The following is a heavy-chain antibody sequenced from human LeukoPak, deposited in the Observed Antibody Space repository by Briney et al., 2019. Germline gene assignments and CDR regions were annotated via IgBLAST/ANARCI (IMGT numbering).Heavy chain of an antibody. J-gene: IGHJ4*02. Sequence: PGGSLRLSCAASGFTFSTYEMNWVRQAPGKGLEWVSYISSSGSTIYYADSVKGRFTISRDNSKNTLYLQMSSLRAEDTAVYYCVTQGAYGDYGYWGQGTLVTVSS. CDR3: VTQGAYGDYGY. D-gene: IGHD4-17*01. CDR1: GFTFSTYE. V-gene: IGHV3-48*03. CDR2: ISSSGSTI.